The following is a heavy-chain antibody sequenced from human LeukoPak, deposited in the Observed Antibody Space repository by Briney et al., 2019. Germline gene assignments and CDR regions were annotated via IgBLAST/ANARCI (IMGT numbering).Heavy chain of an antibody. D-gene: IGHD4-17*01. Sequence: GGSLRLSCAASGFTFSSYGMHWVRQAPGKGLEWVAVISYDGSNKYYADSVKGRFTISRDNSKNTLYLQMNSLRAEDTAVYYCARDVGTVTTLRNPDYWGQGTLVTVSS. J-gene: IGHJ4*02. CDR2: ISYDGSNK. V-gene: IGHV3-30*19. CDR1: GFTFSSYG. CDR3: ARDVGTVTTLRNPDY.